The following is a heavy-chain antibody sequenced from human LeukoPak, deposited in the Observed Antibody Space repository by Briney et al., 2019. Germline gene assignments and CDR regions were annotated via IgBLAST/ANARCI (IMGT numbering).Heavy chain of an antibody. Sequence: SETLSLTCTVSGGSISSGDYYWSWIRQPPGKGLEWIGYIYYSGSTHYNPSLKSRVTISVDTSKNQFSLKLSSVTAADTAVYYCARIGDYSADYWGQGTLVTVSS. CDR3: ARIGDYSADY. J-gene: IGHJ4*02. CDR2: IYYSGST. V-gene: IGHV4-30-4*08. D-gene: IGHD4-11*01. CDR1: GGSISSGDYY.